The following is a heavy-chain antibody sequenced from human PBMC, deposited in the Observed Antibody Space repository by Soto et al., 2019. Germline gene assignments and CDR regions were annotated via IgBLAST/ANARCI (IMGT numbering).Heavy chain of an antibody. J-gene: IGHJ2*01. CDR3: ARDWVEYYHILTGSVVAGYFDL. Sequence: QVQLVESGGGVVQPGRSLRLSCAASGFTFSSYGMHWVRQAPGKGLEWVAVIWYDGSNKYYADSVKGRFTISRDNSKNTLYLQMNSLRADDTAVYYCARDWVEYYHILTGSVVAGYFDLWGRGTLVTVSS. CDR2: IWYDGSNK. CDR1: GFTFSSYG. V-gene: IGHV3-33*01. D-gene: IGHD3-9*01.